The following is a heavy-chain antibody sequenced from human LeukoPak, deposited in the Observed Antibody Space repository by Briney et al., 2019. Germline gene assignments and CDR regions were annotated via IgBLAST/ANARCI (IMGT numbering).Heavy chain of an antibody. J-gene: IGHJ5*02. D-gene: IGHD2-15*01. CDR1: GYTFTAYY. CDR3: GSVYYTSGTCRNWFDP. V-gene: IGHV1-2*02. CDR2: INPNSGGT. Sequence: ASVKVSCRASGYTFTAYYMHWVRQAPGQGLEWMGWINPNSGGTNYAQKFQGRVTMTRDTSISTAYMELNMLTYDDTAVYYCGSVYYTSGTCRNWFDPWGQGTLVTVSS.